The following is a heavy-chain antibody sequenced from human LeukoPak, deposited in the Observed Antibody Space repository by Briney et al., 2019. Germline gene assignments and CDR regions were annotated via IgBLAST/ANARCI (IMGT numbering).Heavy chain of an antibody. Sequence: ASVKVSCKASGYTLTSYYMHWVRQAPGQGLEWMGIINPSGGSTSYAQKFQGRVIMTRDMSTSTVYMELSSLRSEDTAVYYCARDGKGAFVVVPAAISRGGFDYWGQGTLVTVSS. CDR3: ARDGKGAFVVVPAAISRGGFDY. J-gene: IGHJ4*02. D-gene: IGHD2-2*02. CDR1: GYTLTSYY. V-gene: IGHV1-46*01. CDR2: INPSGGST.